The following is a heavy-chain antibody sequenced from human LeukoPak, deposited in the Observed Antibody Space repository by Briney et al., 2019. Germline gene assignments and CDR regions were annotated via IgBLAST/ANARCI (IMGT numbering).Heavy chain of an antibody. Sequence: GGSLRLSCATSGFTFSSYAMSWVRQAPGKGLEWVSGISGHDGSKYYADSVKGRFTISRDNSKNTLYLQMNSLRVEDTAVYYCARAGSIRFDYWGQGTLVTVSS. CDR1: GFTFSSYA. V-gene: IGHV3-23*01. D-gene: IGHD3-3*02. CDR3: ARAGSIRFDY. J-gene: IGHJ4*02. CDR2: ISGHDGSK.